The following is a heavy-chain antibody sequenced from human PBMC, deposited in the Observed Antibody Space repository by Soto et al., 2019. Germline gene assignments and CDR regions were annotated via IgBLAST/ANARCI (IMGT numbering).Heavy chain of an antibody. Sequence: QEQLVESGGGLVQPGKSLRLSCVASGFSFSNHAMHWIRQAPGKGLEWVAMISFDAGIINYAASVKGRFTISRDNSRHTVFLQMNSLRREDTAAYYCAKDFLGNDYWLDPWGQGTLVTVSS. CDR3: AKDFLGNDYWLDP. CDR2: ISFDAGII. CDR1: GFSFSNHA. D-gene: IGHD5-12*01. J-gene: IGHJ5*02. V-gene: IGHV3-30*18.